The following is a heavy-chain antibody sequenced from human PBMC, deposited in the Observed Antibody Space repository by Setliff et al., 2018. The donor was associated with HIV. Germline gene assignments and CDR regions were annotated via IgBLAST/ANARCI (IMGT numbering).Heavy chain of an antibody. CDR3: ARGPWVEVWLHIFDS. Sequence: ASVKVSCKASGYTFTTYGMNWVRQAPGQGLEWMGWINTNTGNPTYAQGFTGRFVFSLDTSVNTAYLDISGLQTEDTAVYFCARGPWVEVWLHIFDSWGPGTLVTVS. J-gene: IGHJ5*01. V-gene: IGHV7-4-1*02. CDR2: INTNTGNP. CDR1: GYTFTTYG. D-gene: IGHD3-16*01.